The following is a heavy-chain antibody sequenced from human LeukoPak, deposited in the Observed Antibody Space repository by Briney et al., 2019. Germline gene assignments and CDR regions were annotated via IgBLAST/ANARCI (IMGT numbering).Heavy chain of an antibody. J-gene: IGHJ4*02. CDR2: ITNDGSST. Sequence: GGSLRLSCAASGLTFSSHWMHWVRQAPGKGLVWVSRITNDGSSTTYADSVKGRFTISRDDAKNSLYLQMNSLRDEDTAVYYCARDYSYAYFDWGQGTLVTVSS. D-gene: IGHD5-18*01. V-gene: IGHV3-74*01. CDR3: ARDYSYAYFD. CDR1: GLTFSSHW.